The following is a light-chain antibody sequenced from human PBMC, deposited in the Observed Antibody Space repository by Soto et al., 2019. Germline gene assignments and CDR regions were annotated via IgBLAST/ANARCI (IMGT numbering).Light chain of an antibody. CDR3: QQYYNPPRT. V-gene: IGKV1-5*03. J-gene: IGKJ1*01. CDR1: QSISSW. CDR2: KAS. Sequence: DIQMTQSPSTLSASVGDRVTITCRASQSISSWLAWYQQKPGKAPKLLIYKASSLESGVPSRFSGSGSGTEFTLTISSLQAEDVAVYYCQQYYNPPRTFGQGTKVDIK.